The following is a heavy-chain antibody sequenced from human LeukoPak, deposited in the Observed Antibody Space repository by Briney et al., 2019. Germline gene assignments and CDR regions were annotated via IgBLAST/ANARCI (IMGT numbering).Heavy chain of an antibody. D-gene: IGHD2-2*01. CDR1: GYTFTGYY. CDR3: ARCGDIVVVPAAHNWFDP. CDR2: INPNSGGT. Sequence: ASVKVSCKASGYTFTGYYMHWVRQAPGQGLEWMGWINPNSGGTDNAQKFQGRVTMTRDTSISTAYMELSRLRSDDTAVYYCARCGDIVVVPAAHNWFDPWGQGTLVTVSS. J-gene: IGHJ5*02. V-gene: IGHV1-2*02.